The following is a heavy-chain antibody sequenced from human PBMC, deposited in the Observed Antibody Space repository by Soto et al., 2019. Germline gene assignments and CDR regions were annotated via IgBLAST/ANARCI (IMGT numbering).Heavy chain of an antibody. J-gene: IGHJ6*02. V-gene: IGHV1-69*08. D-gene: IGHD2-2*01. Sequence: QVQLVQSGAEVKKPGSSVKVSCKASGGTFSRYSITWVRQAPGHGLEWIGRIIPIFGIASYAQKFQGRVKITAHESTRTAYMELSSLRSDDTAVYYCAREDRDRETGLVPAAIDGMDVWGQGTTVTVSS. CDR1: GGTFSRYS. CDR3: AREDRDRETGLVPAAIDGMDV. CDR2: IIPIFGIA.